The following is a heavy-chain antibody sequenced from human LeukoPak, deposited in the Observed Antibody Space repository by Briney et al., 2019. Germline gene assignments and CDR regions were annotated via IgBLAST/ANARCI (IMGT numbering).Heavy chain of an antibody. CDR1: GFTFSTFA. CDR2: IFPSGGEI. Sequence: GGSLRLSCEASGFTFSTFAMIWVRQPPGKGLEWVSSIFPSGGEIHYADSVRGRFTISRDNSKSTLYLQMNSLRAEDTAVYYCARIFHHGGDPTFDYWGQGTLVTVSS. J-gene: IGHJ4*02. D-gene: IGHD2-21*02. CDR3: ARIFHHGGDPTFDY. V-gene: IGHV3-23*01.